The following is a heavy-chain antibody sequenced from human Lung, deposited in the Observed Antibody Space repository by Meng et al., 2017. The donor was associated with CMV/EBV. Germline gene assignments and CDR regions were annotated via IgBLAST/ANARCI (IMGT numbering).Heavy chain of an antibody. J-gene: IGHJ4*02. V-gene: IGHV3-21*01. CDR1: GFTFSSYS. Sequence: GGSXRLXCAASGFTFSSYSMNWVRQAPGKGLEWVSSISSSSSYIYYADSVKGRFTISRDNAKNSLYLQMNSLRAEDTAVYYCARDTLTMVRGVWVYWCQGTLVTVSS. D-gene: IGHD3-10*01. CDR3: ARDTLTMVRGVWVY. CDR2: ISSSSSYI.